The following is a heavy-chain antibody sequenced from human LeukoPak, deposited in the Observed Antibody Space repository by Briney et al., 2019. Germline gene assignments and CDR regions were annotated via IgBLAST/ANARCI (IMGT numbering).Heavy chain of an antibody. CDR3: ARVGYNNRGGFIDY. V-gene: IGHV3-23*01. CDR1: GFTFSNYA. D-gene: IGHD5-24*01. CDR2: IVGSRGNT. Sequence: PGGSLRLSCAASGFTFSNYAMTWVRQAPGKGLEWVSAIVGSRGNTYYADSVRGRFTISRDNSKNTLYLQMNSLRGEDTAVYFCARVGYNNRGGFIDYWGQGTLVTVSS. J-gene: IGHJ4*02.